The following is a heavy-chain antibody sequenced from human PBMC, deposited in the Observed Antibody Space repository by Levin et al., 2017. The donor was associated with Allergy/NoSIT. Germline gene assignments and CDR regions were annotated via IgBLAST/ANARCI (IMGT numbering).Heavy chain of an antibody. J-gene: IGHJ4*02. V-gene: IGHV3-15*01. Sequence: GESLKISCAASGFTFSIAWMSWVRQAPGKGLEWVGRIKSKTDGGTTDYSAPVKGRFTISRDDSKNTLYLQVNSLKTEDTAVYYCTTGFCSRISCYAYYWGQGTLVTVSS. D-gene: IGHD2-2*01. CDR2: IKSKTDGGTT. CDR3: TTGFCSRISCYAYY. CDR1: GFTFSIAW.